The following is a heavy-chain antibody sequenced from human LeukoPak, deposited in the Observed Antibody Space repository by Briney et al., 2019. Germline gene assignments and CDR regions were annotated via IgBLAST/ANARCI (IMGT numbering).Heavy chain of an antibody. CDR1: GYSFTGYW. CDR2: IYPGDSDT. CDR3: ARQDGYALYYFDY. Sequence: GESLKISCKGSGYSFTGYWIGWVRQIPGKGLEWIGIIYPGDSDTRYSPSFQGQVTISVDKSISTAYLQWSSLKASDTAIYFCARQDGYALYYFDYWGQGTLVTVTS. D-gene: IGHD2-2*01. J-gene: IGHJ4*02. V-gene: IGHV5-51*01.